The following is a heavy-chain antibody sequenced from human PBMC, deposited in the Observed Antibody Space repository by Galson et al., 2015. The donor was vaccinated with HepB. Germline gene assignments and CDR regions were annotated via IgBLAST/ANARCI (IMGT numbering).Heavy chain of an antibody. CDR3: ARNPAYTGWFDP. D-gene: IGHD3-16*01. J-gene: IGHJ5*02. CDR2: MNLKSGDT. V-gene: IGHV1-8*01. Sequence: SVKVSCKASGYTFTSYDINWVRQATGQGLEWVGWMNLKSGDTGYAQKFQGRVTMTRDTSISTAYMELSSLISEDTAVYYCARNPAYTGWFDPWGQGTLVTVSS. CDR1: GYTFTSYD.